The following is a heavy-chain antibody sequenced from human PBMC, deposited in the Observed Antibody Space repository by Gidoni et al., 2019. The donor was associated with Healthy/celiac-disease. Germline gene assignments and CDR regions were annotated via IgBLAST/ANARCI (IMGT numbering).Heavy chain of an antibody. V-gene: IGHV3-49*04. CDR2: IRSKAYGGTT. J-gene: IGHJ6*02. D-gene: IGHD3-3*01. Sequence: EVQLVESGGGLVQPGRSLRLSCTASGFTFGDYALSWVRQAPGKGLEWVGFIRSKAYGGTTEYAASVKGRFTISRDDSKSIAYLQMNSLKTEDTAVYYCTPVLRFLEWLFPYGMDVWGQGTTVTVSS. CDR3: TPVLRFLEWLFPYGMDV. CDR1: GFTFGDYA.